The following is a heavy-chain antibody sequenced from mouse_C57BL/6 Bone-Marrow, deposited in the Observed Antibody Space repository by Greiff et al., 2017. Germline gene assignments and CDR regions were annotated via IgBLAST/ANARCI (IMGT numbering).Heavy chain of an antibody. D-gene: IGHD1-1*01. Sequence: QVQLQQPGAELVKPGASVKLSCKASGYTFTSYWMHWVKQRPGQGLEWIGMIHPNSGSTNYNEKFKSKATLTVDKSSSTAYVQLSSLTSEDSAVYYCARPYYYGSSYTAWFAYWGQGTLVTVSA. J-gene: IGHJ3*01. CDR3: ARPYYYGSSYTAWFAY. CDR1: GYTFTSYW. CDR2: IHPNSGST. V-gene: IGHV1-64*01.